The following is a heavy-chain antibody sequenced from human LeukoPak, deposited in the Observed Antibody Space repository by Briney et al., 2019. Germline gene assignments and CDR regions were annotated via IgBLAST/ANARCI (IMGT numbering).Heavy chain of an antibody. V-gene: IGHV3-30*02. CDR1: GFTFSSYG. CDR2: IRYDGSNK. D-gene: IGHD6-13*01. J-gene: IGHJ5*02. Sequence: GGSLRLSCAASGFTFSSYGMHWVRQAPGKGLEWVAFIRYDGSNKYYADSVKGRFTISRDNSKNTLYLQMNSLRAEDTAVYYCARSLYSSSWYGYFAWGQGTLVTVSS. CDR3: ARSLYSSSWYGYFA.